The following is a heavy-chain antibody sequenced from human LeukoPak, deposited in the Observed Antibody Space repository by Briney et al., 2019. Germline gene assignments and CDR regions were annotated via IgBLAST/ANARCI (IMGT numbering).Heavy chain of an antibody. D-gene: IGHD3-10*02. CDR2: IKSKTDGGTT. Sequence: PGGSLRLSCAASGFTFSNAWMSWVRQAPGKGLEWVGRIKSKTDGGTTDYAAPVKGRFTISRDDSKNTLYLQMNSLKTEDTAVYYCTIGGLFGESVHDYWGQGTLVTVSS. J-gene: IGHJ4*02. CDR3: TIGGLFGESVHDY. CDR1: GFTFSNAW. V-gene: IGHV3-15*01.